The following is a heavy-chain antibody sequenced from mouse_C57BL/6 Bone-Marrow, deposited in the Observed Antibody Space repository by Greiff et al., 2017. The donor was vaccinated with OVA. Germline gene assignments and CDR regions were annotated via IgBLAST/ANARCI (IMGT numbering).Heavy chain of an antibody. CDR3: TRMVNY. Sequence: VKLMESGAELVRPGASVTLSCKASGYTFTDYEMHWVKQTPVHGLEWIGAIDPETGGTAYNQKFKGKAILTADKSSSTAYMELRSLTSEDSAVYYCTRMVNYWGQGTTLTVSS. CDR2: IDPETGGT. D-gene: IGHD2-2*01. CDR1: GYTFTDYE. V-gene: IGHV1-15*01. J-gene: IGHJ2*01.